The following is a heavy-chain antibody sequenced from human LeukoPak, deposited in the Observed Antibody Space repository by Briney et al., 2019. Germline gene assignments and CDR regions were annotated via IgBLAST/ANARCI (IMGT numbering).Heavy chain of an antibody. CDR1: GFTFSDTW. Sequence: GGSLRLSCAASGFTFSDTWMSWVRQASGKGLEWVGRIRSKANSYATAYAASVKGRFTISRDDSKNTAYLQMNSLKTEDTAVYYCTRRLPGYGMDVWGQGTTVTVSS. V-gene: IGHV3-73*01. J-gene: IGHJ6*02. CDR3: TRRLPGYGMDV. D-gene: IGHD2-2*01. CDR2: IRSKANSYAT.